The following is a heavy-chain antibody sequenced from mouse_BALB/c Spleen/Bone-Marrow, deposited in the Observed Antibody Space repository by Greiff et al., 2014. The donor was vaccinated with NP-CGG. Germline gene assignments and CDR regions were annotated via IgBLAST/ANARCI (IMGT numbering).Heavy chain of an antibody. D-gene: IGHD2-10*02. CDR2: ISDGGGYT. CDR1: GFTFSDYY. CDR3: ARSGGRYGAMDY. J-gene: IGHJ4*01. V-gene: IGHV5-4*02. Sequence: EVHLVESGGGLVKPGGSLKLSCAASGFTFSDYYMYWVRQTPEKRLEWVATISDGGGYTYYPDSVWGRFTISRDNAKNNLYLQMSSLKSEDTAMYYCARSGGRYGAMDYWGQGTSVNVFS.